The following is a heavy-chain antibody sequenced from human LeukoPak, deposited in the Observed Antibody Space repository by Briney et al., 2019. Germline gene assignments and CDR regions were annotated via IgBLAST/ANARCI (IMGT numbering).Heavy chain of an antibody. Sequence: GGSLILSCAASGFTFSSYALHWVRQAPGKGLEWVAVISYDGNNKYYADSVKGRFTISRDSSKNTLYLQMNSLRAEDTAVYYCGRGATNLRFYFDYWGQGTLVTVSS. CDR1: GFTFSSYA. D-gene: IGHD1-1*01. V-gene: IGHV3-30-3*01. J-gene: IGHJ4*02. CDR3: GRGATNLRFYFDY. CDR2: ISYDGNNK.